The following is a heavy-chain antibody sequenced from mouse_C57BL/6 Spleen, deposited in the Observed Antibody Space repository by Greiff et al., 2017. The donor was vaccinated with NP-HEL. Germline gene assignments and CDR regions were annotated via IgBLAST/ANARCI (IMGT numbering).Heavy chain of an antibody. Sequence: QVQLQQPGAELVKPGASVKMSCKASGYTFTSYWITWVKQRPGQGLEWIGDIYPGSGSTNYNEKFKSKATLTVDTSSSTAYMQLSSLTSDDSAVYYCARGGYYYDYDWFAYWGQGTLVTVSA. D-gene: IGHD2-4*01. V-gene: IGHV1-55*01. CDR3: ARGGYYYDYDWFAY. CDR1: GYTFTSYW. J-gene: IGHJ3*01. CDR2: IYPGSGST.